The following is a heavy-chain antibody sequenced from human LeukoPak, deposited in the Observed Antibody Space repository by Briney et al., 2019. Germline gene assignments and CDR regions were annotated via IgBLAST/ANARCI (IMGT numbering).Heavy chain of an antibody. CDR3: TRYNNDHFDY. CDR2: IAYDGSRA. Sequence: GRSLRLSCAGSGSTFGGYGMHWFRQTPGKGLEWVAVIAYDGSRAFYADSVKGRFTISRDNSKNTMSVQMDDLRAEDTAVYYCTRYNNDHFDYWGQGTLVTVSS. J-gene: IGHJ4*02. D-gene: IGHD1-14*01. V-gene: IGHV3-33*01. CDR1: GSTFGGYG.